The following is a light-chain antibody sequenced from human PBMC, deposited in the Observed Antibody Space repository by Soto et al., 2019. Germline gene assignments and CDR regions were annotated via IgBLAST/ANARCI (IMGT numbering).Light chain of an antibody. CDR1: SSKIGSKT. CDR3: AIWDDSLNGWV. CDR2: SNN. V-gene: IGLV1-44*01. J-gene: IGLJ3*02. Sequence: QSVLTQPPSASGTPGQRVTISCSGSSSKIGSKTVNWYQQLPGTAPKLLIYSNNQRPSGVPDRFSGSKSGTSASLAISGLQSEDEAEYYGAIWDDSLNGWVLGGGTKLTVL.